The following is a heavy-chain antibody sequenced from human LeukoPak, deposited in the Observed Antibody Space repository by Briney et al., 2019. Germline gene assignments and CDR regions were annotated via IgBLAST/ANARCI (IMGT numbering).Heavy chain of an antibody. J-gene: IGHJ4*02. CDR2: IYHSGST. D-gene: IGHD2-2*01. CDR3: ASEVVVPAAFDY. CDR1: GYSISSGYY. Sequence: PSETLSLTCAVSGYSISSGYYWGWIRQPPGKGLEWIGSIYHSGSTYYNPSLKSRVTISVDTSKNQFSLKLSSATAADTAVCYCASEVVVPAAFDYWGQGTLVTVSS. V-gene: IGHV4-38-2*01.